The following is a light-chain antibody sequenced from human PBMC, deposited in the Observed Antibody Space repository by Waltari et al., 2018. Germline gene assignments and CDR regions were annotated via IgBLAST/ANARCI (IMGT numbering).Light chain of an antibody. CDR3: QQLHSYPRT. CDR1: QGITTY. CDR2: DAS. Sequence: DIQLTQSPSFLSASVGDRVTITCRASQGITTYLAWYQQKPGKAPKILIYDASTLQSGVPSRFSGSGSGTEFTLTISSLQPEDFATYYCQQLHSYPRTFGQGTKLEIK. V-gene: IGKV1-9*01. J-gene: IGKJ2*01.